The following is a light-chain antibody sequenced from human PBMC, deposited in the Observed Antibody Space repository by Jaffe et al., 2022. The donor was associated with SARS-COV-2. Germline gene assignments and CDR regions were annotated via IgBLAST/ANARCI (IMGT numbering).Light chain of an antibody. J-gene: IGLJ1*01. V-gene: IGLV1-44*01. Sequence: QSVLTQPPSASGTPGQTVTISCSGSSSNIGINPVNWYQQLPGTAPKLLIYRNFQRPSGVPDRFSGSKSGTSASLAISGLQSEDEADFYCAAWDGSLNGYVFGTGTKVTVL. CDR3: AAWDGSLNGYV. CDR2: RNF. CDR1: SSNIGINP.